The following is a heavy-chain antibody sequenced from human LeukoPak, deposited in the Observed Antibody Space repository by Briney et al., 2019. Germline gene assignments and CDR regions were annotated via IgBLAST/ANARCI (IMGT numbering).Heavy chain of an antibody. CDR2: ISSSGSTI. Sequence: GGSLRLSCAASGFTFSSYEMNWVRQAPGKGLEWASYISSSGSTIYYADSVKGRFTISRDNAKNSLYLQMNSLRAEDTAVYYCAREFEEGDDYWGQGTLVTVSS. D-gene: IGHD3-10*01. V-gene: IGHV3-48*03. CDR3: AREFEEGDDY. CDR1: GFTFSSYE. J-gene: IGHJ4*02.